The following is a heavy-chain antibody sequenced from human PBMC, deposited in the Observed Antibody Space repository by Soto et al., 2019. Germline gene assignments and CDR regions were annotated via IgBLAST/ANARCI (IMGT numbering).Heavy chain of an antibody. Sequence: PGESLKISCKGSGYSFTSYWISWVRQMPGKGLEWMGRIDPSDSYTNYSPSFQGHDTISADKSISTAYLQWSSLKASDTAMYYCVRHQNAPTGIYFCYGMDVWGQGITVTVSS. J-gene: IGHJ6*02. V-gene: IGHV5-10-1*01. CDR2: IDPSDSYT. CDR1: GYSFTSYW. D-gene: IGHD3-9*01. CDR3: VRHQNAPTGIYFCYGMDV.